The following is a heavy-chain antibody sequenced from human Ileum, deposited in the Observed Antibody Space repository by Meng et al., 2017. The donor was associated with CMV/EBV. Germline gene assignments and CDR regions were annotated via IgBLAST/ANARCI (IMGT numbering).Heavy chain of an antibody. CDR3: TTQFNWNYGDY. CDR2: IQGKTDGETT. J-gene: IGHJ4*02. V-gene: IGHV3-15*01. D-gene: IGHD1-7*01. Sequence: GESLKISCAASGFTFSNAWMTWVRQAPGKGLEWVGLIQGKTDGETTDYATPVKGRFTISRDDSKNTLYLQMNSLKTEDTALYYCTTQFNWNYGDYWGQGTLVTVSS. CDR1: GFTFSNAW.